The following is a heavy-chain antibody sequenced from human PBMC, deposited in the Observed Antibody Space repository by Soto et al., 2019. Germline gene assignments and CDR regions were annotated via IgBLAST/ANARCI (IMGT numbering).Heavy chain of an antibody. CDR2: IYYSGST. V-gene: IGHV4-59*01. Sequence: PSETLSLTCTVSGGSISLYYWSWIRQPPGKGLEWIGYIYYSGSTNYNPSLKSRVTISVDTSKNQFSLKLSSVTAADTAVYYCASGGSYRYDRWFDPWVQGTLVTVSS. J-gene: IGHJ5*02. D-gene: IGHD3-16*02. CDR3: ASGGSYRYDRWFDP. CDR1: GGSISLYY.